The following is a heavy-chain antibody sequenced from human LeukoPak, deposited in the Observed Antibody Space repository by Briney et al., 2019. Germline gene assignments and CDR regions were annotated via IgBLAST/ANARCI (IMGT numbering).Heavy chain of an antibody. Sequence: ASVKVSCKASGYTFTSYGISWVRQTPGQGRWSRGWISAYIVNTNYAQKLQGRFTMTTDTSTSTAYMELRSLRSDDTAVYYCARPIQQLGHRYYFDYWGQGTLVTVSS. CDR3: ARPIQQLGHRYYFDY. D-gene: IGHD6-13*01. J-gene: IGHJ4*02. V-gene: IGHV1-18*01. CDR1: GYTFTSYG. CDR2: ISAYIVNT.